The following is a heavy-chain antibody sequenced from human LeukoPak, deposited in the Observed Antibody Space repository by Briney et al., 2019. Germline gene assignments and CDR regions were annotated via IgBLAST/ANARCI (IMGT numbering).Heavy chain of an antibody. CDR3: AKDRPTVYSSSWLHFLDS. CDR1: GFTLNNYA. Sequence: GGSLRLSCAASGFTLNNYAMSWVRQVPGKGLQWVSGISSSGGNTYYLDSVKGRFTISRDNSKNTLYLQMNSLRADDTAVYYCAKDRPTVYSSSWLHFLDSWGQGTLVTVSS. J-gene: IGHJ4*02. D-gene: IGHD6-13*01. CDR2: ISSSGGNT. V-gene: IGHV3-23*01.